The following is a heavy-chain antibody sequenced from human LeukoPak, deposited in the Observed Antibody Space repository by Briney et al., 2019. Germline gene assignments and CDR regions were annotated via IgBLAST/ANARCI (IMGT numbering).Heavy chain of an antibody. CDR1: GGSVSSGSYY. V-gene: IGHV4-61*01. CDR2: IHNSGST. D-gene: IGHD6-19*01. J-gene: IGHJ4*02. Sequence: SETLSPTCTVSGGSVSSGSYYWSWIRQPPGKGLEWIGYIHNSGSTNYNPSLKSRVTISVDMSKNQFSLKLSSVTAADMAVYYCARGTIAVAGIFDYWGQGTLVTVSS. CDR3: ARGTIAVAGIFDY.